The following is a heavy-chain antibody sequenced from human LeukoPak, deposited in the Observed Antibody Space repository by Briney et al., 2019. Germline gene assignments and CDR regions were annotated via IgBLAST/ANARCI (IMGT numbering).Heavy chain of an antibody. Sequence: GGSLRLSCAASGFIFSSYSMNWVRQAPGKGLEWVSYISSSSSTIYYVDSVKGRFTISRDNSKNTLYLQMNSLRAEDTAVYYCARRAGAYSHPYDYWGQGTLVTVSS. V-gene: IGHV3-48*01. D-gene: IGHD4/OR15-4a*01. CDR2: ISSSSSTI. CDR1: GFIFSSYS. CDR3: ARRAGAYSHPYDY. J-gene: IGHJ4*02.